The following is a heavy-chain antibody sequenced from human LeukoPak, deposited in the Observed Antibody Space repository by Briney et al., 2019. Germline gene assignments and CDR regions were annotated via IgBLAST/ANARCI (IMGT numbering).Heavy chain of an antibody. D-gene: IGHD1-26*01. CDR2: ISAYNGNR. V-gene: IGHV1-18*01. Sequence: ASVKVSCKTSGYTFTDYGITWVRQEPGETLEWVGWISAYNGNRDYAQNFQDRVSMTTDRSTSTAYMDLRSVRSDDTAVYYCARYSGSRHDPFDFWGQGTMVTVSS. J-gene: IGHJ3*01. CDR3: ARYSGSRHDPFDF. CDR1: GYTFTDYG.